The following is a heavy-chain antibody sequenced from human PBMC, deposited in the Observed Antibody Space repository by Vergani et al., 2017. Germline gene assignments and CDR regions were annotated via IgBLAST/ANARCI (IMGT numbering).Heavy chain of an antibody. CDR1: GGTFSSYA. CDR3: ARDELKSGLYHITDTAIRPYYYYGMDV. D-gene: IGHD5-18*01. J-gene: IGHJ6*02. Sequence: QVQLVQSGAEVKKPGSSVKVSCKASGGTFSSYAISWVRQAPGQGLEWMGGIIPIFGIANYAQKFQGRVTITADKYTSTAYMELSSLRSEDTAVYYCARDELKSGLYHITDTAIRPYYYYGMDVWGQGTTVTVSS. CDR2: IIPIFGIA. V-gene: IGHV1-69*17.